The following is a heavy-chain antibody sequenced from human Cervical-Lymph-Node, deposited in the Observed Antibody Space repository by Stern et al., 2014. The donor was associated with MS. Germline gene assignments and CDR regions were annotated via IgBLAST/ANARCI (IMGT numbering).Heavy chain of an antibody. Sequence: VQLVESGSELKKPGASVKVSCKASGYTFTHYGINWARQAPGQGLEWMGWINTNTGIPTYAQAFTGRFVFSFDASVSTAYLHISNLKADDTAIYYCARLRVGNITRDYWGPGTLVTVSS. V-gene: IGHV7-4-1*02. CDR2: INTNTGIP. D-gene: IGHD1-26*01. J-gene: IGHJ4*02. CDR3: ARLRVGNITRDY. CDR1: GYTFTHYG.